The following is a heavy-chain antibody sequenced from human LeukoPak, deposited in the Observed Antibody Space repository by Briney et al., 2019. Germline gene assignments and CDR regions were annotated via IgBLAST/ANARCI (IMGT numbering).Heavy chain of an antibody. Sequence: PGGSLRLSCAASGFTFSSYAMSWVRQAPGKGLEWVSAISGSGGSTYYADSVKGRFTISRDNSKNTLFLQMNSLRAEDTAVYYCARSVRPAKRLGYCSGGSCYDFDYWGQGTLVTVSS. D-gene: IGHD2-15*01. CDR1: GFTFSSYA. CDR2: ISGSGGST. CDR3: ARSVRPAKRLGYCSGGSCYDFDY. J-gene: IGHJ4*02. V-gene: IGHV3-23*01.